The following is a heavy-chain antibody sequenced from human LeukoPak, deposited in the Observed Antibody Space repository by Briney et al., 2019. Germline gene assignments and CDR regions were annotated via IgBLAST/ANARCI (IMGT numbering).Heavy chain of an antibody. CDR1: GGSFSSYY. V-gene: IGHV4-34*01. CDR2: IYHSGDT. Sequence: SETLSLTCAVYGGSFSSYYWSWIRQPPGKGLEWIGEIYHSGDTNYNPSLKSRVTISVDTSKNQFSLKLSSVTAADTAVYYCARAIAVAGTIYYYYYMDVWGKGTTVTISS. D-gene: IGHD6-19*01. CDR3: ARAIAVAGTIYYYYYMDV. J-gene: IGHJ6*03.